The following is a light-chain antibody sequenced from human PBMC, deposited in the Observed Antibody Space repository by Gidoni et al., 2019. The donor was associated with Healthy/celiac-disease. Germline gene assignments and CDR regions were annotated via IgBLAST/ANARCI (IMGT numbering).Light chain of an antibody. CDR1: SSDVGRYTY. CDR3: SSYAGSNNWV. Sequence: QSALTQPPSAPGSPGQSVTISCTGTSSDVGRYTYVSWYQQHPGKAPKFMIYEVSKRPPGVPDRFSGSKSGNTASLTVSGLQAEDEADYYCSSYAGSNNWVFGGGTKLTVL. J-gene: IGLJ3*02. V-gene: IGLV2-8*01. CDR2: EVS.